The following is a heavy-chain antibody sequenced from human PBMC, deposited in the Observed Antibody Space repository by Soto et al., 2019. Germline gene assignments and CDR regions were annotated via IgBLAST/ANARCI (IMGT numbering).Heavy chain of an antibody. D-gene: IGHD6-13*01. V-gene: IGHV1-46*01. CDR3: ARDLSAGNH. CDR1: GYTFTHYY. CDR2: INPASTST. Sequence: QVQLVQSGAEVKKPGASVKVSCRTSGYTFTHYYVHWVRQAPGQGLEWLGIINPASTSTNYAQEIQGTVTLTMDTSTTTVYMELSGLRTEDTAISYCARDLSAGNHWGQGTLVTVSS. J-gene: IGHJ5*02.